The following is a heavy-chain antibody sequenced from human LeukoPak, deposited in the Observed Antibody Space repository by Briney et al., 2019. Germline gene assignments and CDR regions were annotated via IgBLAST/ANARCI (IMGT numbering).Heavy chain of an antibody. J-gene: IGHJ4*02. D-gene: IGHD3-10*01. CDR3: ATSIAQWYGA. V-gene: IGHV1-18*01. Sequence: RASVKVSCKASGYTLTNYGVTWVRQAPGQGLEWMGWIKADSGDRKFAEKFQDRVTMTTDRSISTVYMEVSSLRSDDTAVFYCATSIAQWYGAWGQGTLVTVSS. CDR2: IKADSGDR. CDR1: GYTLTNYG.